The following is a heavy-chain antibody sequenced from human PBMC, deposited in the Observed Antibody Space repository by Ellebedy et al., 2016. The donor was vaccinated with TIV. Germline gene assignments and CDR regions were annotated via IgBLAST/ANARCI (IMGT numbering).Heavy chain of an antibody. CDR3: ARLRYFGSGSYSDY. Sequence: PGGSLRLSCVASGFTFSSYAMSWVRQAPGKGLDWVSAISGTGSSTTHSADSVKGRFTISRDNSKNTLYLQMNSLRAGDTAIYYCARLRYFGSGSYSDYWGQGTLVTVSS. V-gene: IGHV3-23*01. D-gene: IGHD3-10*01. CDR2: ISGTGSSTT. CDR1: GFTFSSYA. J-gene: IGHJ4*02.